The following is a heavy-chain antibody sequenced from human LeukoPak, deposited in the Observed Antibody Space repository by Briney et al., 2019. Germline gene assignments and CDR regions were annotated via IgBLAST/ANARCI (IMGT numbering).Heavy chain of an antibody. D-gene: IGHD6-13*01. CDR3: ARDPYSSTWSYGMDI. Sequence: GGSLRLTCTASGFTLSNYWMSWVRQTPEKGLEWVANIKQDESEKVYVDSVKGRFTISRDNAKSSLYLQMSGLRADDTAVYYCARDPYSSTWSYGMDIWGQGTPVTVSS. J-gene: IGHJ6*02. CDR1: GFTLSNYW. V-gene: IGHV3-7*05. CDR2: IKQDESEK.